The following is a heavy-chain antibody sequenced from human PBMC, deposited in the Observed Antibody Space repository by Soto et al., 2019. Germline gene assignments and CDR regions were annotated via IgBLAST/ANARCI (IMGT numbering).Heavy chain of an antibody. Sequence: GESLKISCKGSGYTFSSYWIGWVRQVPGKGLEWMGIIYPGDSDARYSPSFQGQVTISADKSLTTAYMQWNSLRASDSGIYYCARVGCSGGNCYPSGARHDWGQGTQVTVSS. CDR3: ARVGCSGGNCYPSGARHD. J-gene: IGHJ4*02. D-gene: IGHD2-15*01. CDR2: IYPGDSDA. CDR1: GYTFSSYW. V-gene: IGHV5-51*01.